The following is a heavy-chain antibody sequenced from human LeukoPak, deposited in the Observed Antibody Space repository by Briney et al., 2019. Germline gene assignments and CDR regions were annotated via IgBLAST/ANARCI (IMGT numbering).Heavy chain of an antibody. CDR2: IDNGGNT. D-gene: IGHD1-1*01. CDR3: AKGGRIGMTGTFLDY. Sequence: QPGGSLRLSCAASGFTFSSYSMNWVRRAPGKGLEWVSVIDNGGNTYYADSVKGRFTISRDNSKNTLYLQMNNLRAEDTAVYYCAKGGRIGMTGTFLDYWGQGTLVTVSS. CDR1: GFTFSSYS. V-gene: IGHV3-53*01. J-gene: IGHJ4*02.